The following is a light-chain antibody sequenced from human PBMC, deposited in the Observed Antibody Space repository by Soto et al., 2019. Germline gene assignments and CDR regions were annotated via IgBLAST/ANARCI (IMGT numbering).Light chain of an antibody. CDR2: EVS. J-gene: IGLJ3*02. CDR3: CSYAAHSGV. V-gene: IGLV2-23*02. Sequence: QSALTQPACVSGSPGQSIIISCTGTSSDVGSYNFVSWYQQHPGKAPKLMIYEVSKRPSGVSNRFSGSKSGNTASLTISGLQPEDEADYYCCSYAAHSGVFGGGTKVTVL. CDR1: SSDVGSYNF.